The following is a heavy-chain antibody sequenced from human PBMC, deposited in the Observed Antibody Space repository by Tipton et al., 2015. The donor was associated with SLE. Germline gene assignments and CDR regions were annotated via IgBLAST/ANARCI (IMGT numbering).Heavy chain of an antibody. CDR3: ARLIGHSTYEFWFDP. CDR2: IYHSGTT. Sequence: TLSLTCTVSGGSISSYYWGWIRQPPGKGLEWLGTIYHSGTTYYNPSLKSRLTLSIDTSKNQFSLTLKSVTAADTAVYYCARLIGHSTYEFWFDPWGQGTLVTVSS. D-gene: IGHD4-11*01. V-gene: IGHV4-59*12. J-gene: IGHJ5*02. CDR1: GGSISSYY.